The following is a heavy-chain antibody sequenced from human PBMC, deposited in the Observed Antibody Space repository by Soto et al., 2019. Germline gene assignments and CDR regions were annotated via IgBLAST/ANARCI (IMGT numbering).Heavy chain of an antibody. CDR3: AIVEGWLMVRGEVGFDY. Sequence: QVQLVESGGGVVQPGRSLRLSCAASGFTFSSYGMHWVRQAPVKGLEWVAVIWYDGSNKYYADSVKGRFTISRDNSKNPLYLQMNSLRAEDTAVYYCAIVEGWLMVRGEVGFDYWGQGPLVTVSS. J-gene: IGHJ4*02. CDR2: IWYDGSNK. D-gene: IGHD3-10*01. CDR1: GFTFSSYG. V-gene: IGHV3-33*01.